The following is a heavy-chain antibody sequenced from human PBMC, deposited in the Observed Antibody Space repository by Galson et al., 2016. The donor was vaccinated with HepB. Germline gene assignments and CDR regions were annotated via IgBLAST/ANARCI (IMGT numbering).Heavy chain of an antibody. Sequence: SLRLSCAASGFIFSDYYMTWIRQAPGKGLEWVAYISVRSTYTKYAGSVKGRFTISRDSAKNSLFLQMNSLRVEDTAVYYCTREWGIDVLWTGFSTPPGYWGQGTLVTVSS. CDR1: GFIFSDYY. V-gene: IGHV3-11*06. D-gene: IGHD3/OR15-3a*01. CDR3: TREWGIDVLWTGFSTPPGY. J-gene: IGHJ4*02. CDR2: ISVRSTYT.